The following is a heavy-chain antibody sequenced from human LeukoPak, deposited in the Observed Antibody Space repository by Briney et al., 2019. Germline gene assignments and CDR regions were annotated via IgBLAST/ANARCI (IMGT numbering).Heavy chain of an antibody. CDR3: ARHRVAVAGTGAFDI. CDR2: IYYSGST. V-gene: IGHV4-39*01. Sequence: PSETLSLTCTVSGGSISSSSYYWGWIRQPPGKGLEWIGSIYYSGSTYYNPSLKSRVTISVDTSKNQFSLKLSSVTAADTAVCYCARHRVAVAGTGAFDIWGQGTMVTVSS. CDR1: GGSISSSSYY. J-gene: IGHJ3*02. D-gene: IGHD6-19*01.